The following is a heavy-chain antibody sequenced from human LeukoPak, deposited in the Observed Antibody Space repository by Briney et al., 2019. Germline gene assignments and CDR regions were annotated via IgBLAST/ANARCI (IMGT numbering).Heavy chain of an antibody. CDR1: GGSISSYY. D-gene: IGHD4-23*01. Sequence: SETLSLTCTVSGGSISSYYWSWIRQPPGKGLEWIGNIYYSGSNNYNPSLKSRVTISIDTSKNHFSLKLSSVTAADTAVYYCARRAATVVTHDAFDIWGQGTMVTVSA. J-gene: IGHJ3*02. CDR2: IYYSGSN. CDR3: ARRAATVVTHDAFDI. V-gene: IGHV4-59*08.